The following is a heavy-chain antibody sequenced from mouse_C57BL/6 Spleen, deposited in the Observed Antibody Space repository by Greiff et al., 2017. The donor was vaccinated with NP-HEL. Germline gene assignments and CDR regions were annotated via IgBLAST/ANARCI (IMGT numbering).Heavy chain of an antibody. Sequence: QVQLKQSGPELVKPGASVKLSCKASGYTFTSYDINWVKQRPGQGLEWIGWIYPRDGSTKYNVKFKGKATLTVDTSSSTAYMELHSLTSEDSAVYFCARGDYDYPFAYWGQGTLVTVSA. J-gene: IGHJ3*01. V-gene: IGHV1-85*01. CDR2: IYPRDGST. D-gene: IGHD2-4*01. CDR3: ARGDYDYPFAY. CDR1: GYTFTSYD.